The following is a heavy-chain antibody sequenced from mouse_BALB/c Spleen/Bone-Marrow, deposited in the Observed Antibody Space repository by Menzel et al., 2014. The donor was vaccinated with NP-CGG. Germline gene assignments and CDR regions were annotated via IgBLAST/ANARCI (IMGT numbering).Heavy chain of an antibody. V-gene: IGHV5-4*02. CDR2: ISDGGSYT. CDR3: ARDYDYAMDY. CDR1: GFTFSDYY. J-gene: IGHJ4*01. D-gene: IGHD2-12*01. Sequence: EVKLMESGGGLVKPGGSLKLSCAASGFTFSDYYMYWVRQTPKKRLEWVATISDGGSYTYYPDSVKGRFTISRDNAKNNLYLQMSSLKSEDTAMYYCARDYDYAMDYWGQGTSVTVSS.